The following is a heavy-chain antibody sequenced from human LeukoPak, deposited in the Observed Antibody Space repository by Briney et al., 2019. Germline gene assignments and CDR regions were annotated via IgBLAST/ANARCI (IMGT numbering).Heavy chain of an antibody. V-gene: IGHV3-48*03. Sequence: GGSLRLSCAASGFTFSSYEMNWVRQAPGKGLEWVSYISSSGSTIYYADTVKGRFTISRDNAKNSLYLQMKSLRAEDTAVYYCARAGYSSGWSSSSDAFDIWGQGTMVTVSS. J-gene: IGHJ3*02. CDR2: ISSSGSTI. D-gene: IGHD6-19*01. CDR1: GFTFSSYE. CDR3: ARAGYSSGWSSSSDAFDI.